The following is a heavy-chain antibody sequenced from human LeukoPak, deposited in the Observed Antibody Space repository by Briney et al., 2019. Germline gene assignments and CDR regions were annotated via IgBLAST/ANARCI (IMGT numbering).Heavy chain of an antibody. CDR2: INHSRDT. J-gene: IGHJ5*02. CDR3: AREPYGDYLSWFDP. CDR1: GGAFSGYY. Sequence: SETLSLTYAVYGGAFSGYYWRRFHQPPGRGLEWIGEINHSRDTNYHPSLKSRVTISVYTSKNQFSLKLSFVTAAGTAVYYCAREPYGDYLSWFDPWGQGTLVTVSS. D-gene: IGHD4-17*01. V-gene: IGHV4-34*01.